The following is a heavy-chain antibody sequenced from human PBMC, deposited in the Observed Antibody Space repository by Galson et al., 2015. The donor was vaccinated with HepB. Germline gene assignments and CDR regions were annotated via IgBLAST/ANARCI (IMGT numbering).Heavy chain of an antibody. CDR1: GFTFSSYG. CDR2: ISYDGSNK. CDR3: AKDNHPSYYDFWSGYYTDYYYYGMDV. J-gene: IGHJ6*02. V-gene: IGHV3-30*18. D-gene: IGHD3-3*01. Sequence: SLRLSCAASGFTFSSYGMHWVRQAPGKGLEWVAVISYDGSNKYYADSVKGRFTISRDNSKNTLYLQMNSLRAEDTAVYYCAKDNHPSYYDFWSGYYTDYYYYGMDVWGQGTTVTVSS.